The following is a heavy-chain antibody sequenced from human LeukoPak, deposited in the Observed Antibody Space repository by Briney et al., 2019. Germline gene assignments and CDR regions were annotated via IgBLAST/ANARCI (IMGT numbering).Heavy chain of an antibody. J-gene: IGHJ5*02. D-gene: IGHD3-22*01. CDR1: GASISRHY. CDR2: ISASGRT. V-gene: IGHV4-4*09. Sequence: ASETLSLTCVVSGASISRHYWSWIRQPPGKGLEWIGYISASGRTNYNPALKSRVTISGDTSKNQFSLRLTSLTAADTAVYYCARHRENSYESSHMGFDPWGPGTPVTVSS. CDR3: ARHRENSYESSHMGFDP.